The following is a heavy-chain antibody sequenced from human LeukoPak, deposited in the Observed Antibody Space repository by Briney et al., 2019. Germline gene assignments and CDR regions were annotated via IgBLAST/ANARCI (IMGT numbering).Heavy chain of an antibody. CDR3: ARDANGYCSGGSCYSDWYFDL. D-gene: IGHD2-15*01. CDR2: IYYSGST. J-gene: IGHJ2*01. V-gene: IGHV4-59*01. Sequence: SETLSLTCTVSGGSISSYYWSWIRQLPGKGLEWIGYIYYSGSTNYNPSLKSRVTISVDTSKNQFSLKLSSVTAADTAVYYCARDANGYCSGGSCYSDWYFDLWGRGTLVTVSS. CDR1: GGSISSYY.